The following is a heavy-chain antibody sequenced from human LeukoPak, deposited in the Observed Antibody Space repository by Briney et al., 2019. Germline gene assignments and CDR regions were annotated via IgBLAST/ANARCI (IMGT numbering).Heavy chain of an antibody. D-gene: IGHD1-26*01. CDR2: IYYSGGT. V-gene: IGHV4-39*01. CDR1: GGFISSSSYY. CDR3: ARHGVPGLVGVTSDSWFDP. Sequence: PSETLSLTCTVSGGFISSSSYYWGWIRQPPGKGLEWIASIYYSGGTYYNPSLKSRVTISVDTSKNQFSLNLSFVTAADTAIYYCARHGVPGLVGVTSDSWFDPWGQGSLVTVSS. J-gene: IGHJ5*02.